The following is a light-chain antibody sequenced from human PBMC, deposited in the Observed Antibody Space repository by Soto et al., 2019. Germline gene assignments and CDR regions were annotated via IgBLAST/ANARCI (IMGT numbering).Light chain of an antibody. V-gene: IGKV3-15*01. Sequence: EIVLTQSPATLSLSPGERDTLTCRASQSVGKNYLAWYQQTPGQAPRLLIYGASTRATGIPVRFSGSASGTEFTLTISSLQSEDFTVYYCQQYNKWPLTFGQGTKVDIK. CDR3: QQYNKWPLT. J-gene: IGKJ1*01. CDR2: GAS. CDR1: QSVGKN.